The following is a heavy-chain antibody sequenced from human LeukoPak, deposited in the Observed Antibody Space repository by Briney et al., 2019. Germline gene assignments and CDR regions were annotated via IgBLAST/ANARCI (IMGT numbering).Heavy chain of an antibody. V-gene: IGHV5-51*01. CDR3: ARRSGSYSNYFDY. CDR2: IYPGDSDT. D-gene: IGHD1-26*01. CDR1: GYSFTNYW. J-gene: IGHJ4*02. Sequence: GESLKISCKGSGYSFTNYWIGWVRQMPGKGLEWMGIIYPGDSDTRYSPSFQGQATISADKSISTAYLQWSSLKASDTAMYYCARRSGSYSNYFDYWGQGTLVTVSS.